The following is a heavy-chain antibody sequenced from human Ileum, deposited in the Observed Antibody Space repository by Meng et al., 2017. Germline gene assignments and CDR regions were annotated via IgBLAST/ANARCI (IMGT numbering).Heavy chain of an antibody. CDR1: GFTFSSYW. V-gene: IGHV3-74*01. CDR3: ATAGAYRFDY. J-gene: IGHJ4*02. CDR2: INADGSTI. Sequence: GQRMEYWGGLVQPGGSLRLLCAASGFTFSSYWIHWVRQAPGQGLVWVSRINADGSTIDYADSVKGRFTISRDNAKNTLYLQMNSLRAEDTAVYYCATAGAYRFDYWGQGTLVTVSS. D-gene: IGHD3-16*02.